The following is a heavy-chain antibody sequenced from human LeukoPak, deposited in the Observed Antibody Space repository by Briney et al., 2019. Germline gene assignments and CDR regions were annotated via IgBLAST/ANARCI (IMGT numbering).Heavy chain of an antibody. CDR2: INAGNGNT. J-gene: IGHJ5*02. D-gene: IGHD3-10*01. CDR1: GYSFTNYA. CDR3: ASGPDYYDSGSYLPS. V-gene: IGHV1-3*01. Sequence: ASVKVSCEASGYSFTNYAMHWVRQAPGQRLEWMGWINAGNGNTKYSQKFQDRVTITGDTSASTAYMEVSSLRSEDTAVYYCASGPDYYDSGSYLPSWGQGTLVTVSS.